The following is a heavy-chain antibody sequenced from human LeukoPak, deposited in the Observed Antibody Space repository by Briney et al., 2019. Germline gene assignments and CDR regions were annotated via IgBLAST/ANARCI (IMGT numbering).Heavy chain of an antibody. D-gene: IGHD3-22*01. J-gene: IGHJ4*02. V-gene: IGHV1-46*03. CDR1: GYTFTSYY. CDR2: INPSGGST. Sequence: WASVKVSCKASGYTFTSYYMHWVRQAPGQGLEWMGIINPSGGSTSYAQKFQGRVTVTRDTSTSTVYMELSSLRSEDTAVYYCARDQSYYDSSGPIDYWGQGILVTVSS. CDR3: ARDQSYYDSSGPIDY.